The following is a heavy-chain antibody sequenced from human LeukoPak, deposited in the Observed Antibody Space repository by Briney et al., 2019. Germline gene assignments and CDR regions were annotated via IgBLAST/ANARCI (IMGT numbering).Heavy chain of an antibody. J-gene: IGHJ5*02. CDR1: GGSISSYY. V-gene: IGHV4-39*07. CDR3: ARGRGDTAMVPYNWFDP. D-gene: IGHD5-18*01. CDR2: IYYSGST. Sequence: SETLSLTCTVSGGSISSYYWGWIRQPPGKGLEWLGSIYYSGSTYYNPSLKSRVTISVDTSKNQFSLKLSSVTAADTAVYYCARGRGDTAMVPYNWFDPWGQGTLVTVSS.